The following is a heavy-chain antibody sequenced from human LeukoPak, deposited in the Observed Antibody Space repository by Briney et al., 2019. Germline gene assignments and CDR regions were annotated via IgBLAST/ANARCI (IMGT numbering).Heavy chain of an antibody. CDR3: AREILSYSSGCSDY. CDR1: GYTFTGYY. Sequence: GASVKVSCKASGYTFTGYYMHWVRQAPGQGLEWMGWINPNSGGTNYAQEFQGRVTMTRDTSISTAYMELSRLRSDDTAVYYCAREILSYSSGCSDYWGQGTLVTVSS. CDR2: INPNSGGT. J-gene: IGHJ4*02. V-gene: IGHV1-2*02. D-gene: IGHD6-19*01.